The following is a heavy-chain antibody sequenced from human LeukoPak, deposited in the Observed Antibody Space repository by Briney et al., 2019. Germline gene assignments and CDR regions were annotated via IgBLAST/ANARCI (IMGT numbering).Heavy chain of an antibody. V-gene: IGHV4-39*01. CDR1: GGSISSSSYY. J-gene: IGHJ4*02. CDR3: ARRALIAVAGTRHFDY. D-gene: IGHD6-19*01. Sequence: SSETLSLTCTVSGGSISSSSYYWGWIRQPPGKGLEWIGSIYYSGSSYYNPSLKSRVTISVDTPKNQFSLKLSSVTAADTAVYYCARRALIAVAGTRHFDYWGQGTLVTVSS. CDR2: IYYSGSS.